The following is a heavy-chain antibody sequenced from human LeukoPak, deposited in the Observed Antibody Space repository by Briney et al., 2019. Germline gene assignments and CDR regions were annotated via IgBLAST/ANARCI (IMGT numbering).Heavy chain of an antibody. J-gene: IGHJ4*02. D-gene: IGHD6-19*01. CDR1: GFTFSSYW. CDR2: IKQDGSEK. Sequence: PGGSLRLSCAASGFTFSSYWMSWVRQAPGKGLEWVANIKQDGSEKYYVDSVKGRFTISRDNSKNTLYLQMNSLSAEDTAVYYCARDGQYHQWLVRSYYFDSWGQGTLVTVSS. CDR3: ARDGQYHQWLVRSYYFDS. V-gene: IGHV3-7*01.